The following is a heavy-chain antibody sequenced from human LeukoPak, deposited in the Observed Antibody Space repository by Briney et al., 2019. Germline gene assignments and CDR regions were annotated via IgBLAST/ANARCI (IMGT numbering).Heavy chain of an antibody. D-gene: IGHD3-10*01. CDR3: TRPDYYGSGSYD. J-gene: IGHJ4*02. CDR1: EFSANNAW. CDR2: IRSKANSYAT. Sequence: GGSLRLSCAASEFSANNAWMSWVRQASGKGPEWVGRIRSKANSYATAYAASVKGRFTISRDDSKNTAYLQMNSLKTEDTAVYYCTRPDYYGSGSYDWGQGTLVTVSS. V-gene: IGHV3-73*01.